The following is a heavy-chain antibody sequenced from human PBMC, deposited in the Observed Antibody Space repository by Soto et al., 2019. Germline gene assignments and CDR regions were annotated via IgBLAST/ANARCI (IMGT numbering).Heavy chain of an antibody. CDR1: GGSISSGDYY. CDR3: ARESLGSGRTAGTDY. V-gene: IGHV4-30-4*01. D-gene: IGHD6-19*01. CDR2: IYYSGST. J-gene: IGHJ4*02. Sequence: PSETLSLTCTVSGGSISSGDYYWSWIRQPPGKGLEWIGYIYYSGSTYYNPSLKSRVTISVDTSKNQFSLKLSSVTAADTAVYYCARESLGSGRTAGTDYWGQGTLVTVSS.